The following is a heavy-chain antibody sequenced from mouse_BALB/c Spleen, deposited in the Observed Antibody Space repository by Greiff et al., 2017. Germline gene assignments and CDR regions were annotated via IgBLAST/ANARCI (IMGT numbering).Heavy chain of an antibody. D-gene: IGHD4-1*01. CDR3: TRMGNWGYAMDY. Sequence: QVQLQQPGAELVKPGASVKLSCKASGYTFTSYYMYWVKQRPGQGLEWIGGINPSNGGTNFNEKFKSKATLTVDKSSSTAYMQLSSLTSEDSAVYYCTRMGNWGYAMDYWGQGTSVTVSS. CDR2: INPSNGGT. CDR1: GYTFTSYY. V-gene: IGHV1S81*02. J-gene: IGHJ4*01.